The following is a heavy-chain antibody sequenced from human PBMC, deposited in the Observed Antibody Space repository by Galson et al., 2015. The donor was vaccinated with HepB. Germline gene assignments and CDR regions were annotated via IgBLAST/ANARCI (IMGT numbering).Heavy chain of an antibody. D-gene: IGHD6-19*01. CDR1: GYTFTNYY. CDR2: INPNGGST. V-gene: IGHV1-46*01. J-gene: IGHJ4*02. Sequence: SVKVSCKASGYTFTNYYMHWVRQAPGQGLEWMGVINPNGGSTSYAQKFQGRATTTRDTSTSTVYMELSSLRSEDTAVYYCANGKYSSGWYYFDYWGQGTLVTVSS. CDR3: ANGKYSSGWYYFDY.